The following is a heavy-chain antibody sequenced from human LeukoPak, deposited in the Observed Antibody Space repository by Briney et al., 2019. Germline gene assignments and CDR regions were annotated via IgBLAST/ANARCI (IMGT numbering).Heavy chain of an antibody. CDR2: INHSGST. Sequence: SETLSLTCAVYGGSFSGYYWSWIRQPPGKGLEWIGEINHSGSTNYNPSLKSRVTISVDTSKNQFSLKLSSVTAADTAVYYCARPGGSYYRAYAFDIWGQGTMVTVSS. CDR3: ARPGGSYYRAYAFDI. D-gene: IGHD1-26*01. J-gene: IGHJ3*02. CDR1: GGSFSGYY. V-gene: IGHV4-34*01.